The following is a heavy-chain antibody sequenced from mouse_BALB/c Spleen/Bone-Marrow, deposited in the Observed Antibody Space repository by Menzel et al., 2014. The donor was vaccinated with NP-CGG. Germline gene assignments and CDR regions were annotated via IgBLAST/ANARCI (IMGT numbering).Heavy chain of an antibody. CDR3: ARSHGYYPYWYFDV. D-gene: IGHD2-3*01. V-gene: IGHV1-69*02. CDR1: GYTFTSYW. CDR2: IDPSDSET. J-gene: IGHJ1*01. Sequence: VQRVESGAELVKPGAPVKLSCKASGYTFTSYWMNWVKQRPGRGLEWIGRIDPSDSETHYNQKFKDKATLTVDKSCSTAYIQLSSLTSEDSAVYYCARSHGYYPYWYFDVWGAGTTVTVSS.